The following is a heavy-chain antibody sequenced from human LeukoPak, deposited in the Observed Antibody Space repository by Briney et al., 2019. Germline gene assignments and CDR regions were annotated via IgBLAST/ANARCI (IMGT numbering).Heavy chain of an antibody. Sequence: ASVKVSCKASGYSFTDYYIHWVRQAPGQGLEWVGLIHPNSGDTFYAQKFRGRATMTRDTPINTAYMELDRLTSDDTAVYYCARDYSGSYTHWAQGTLVTVSS. CDR1: GYSFTDYY. D-gene: IGHD1-26*01. CDR2: IHPNSGDT. CDR3: ARDYSGSYTH. V-gene: IGHV1-2*06. J-gene: IGHJ4*02.